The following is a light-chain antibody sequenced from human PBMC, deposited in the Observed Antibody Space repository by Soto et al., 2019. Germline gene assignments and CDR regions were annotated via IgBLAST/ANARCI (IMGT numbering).Light chain of an antibody. CDR2: GAS. Sequence: CLGESATLSGRASQCFGSILAWYQQKPGQAPRLLIYGASSRATGIPDRFSGSGSGTDCTATNIRLYSEQSAVYFYQQYGSSEAVGQGTKVDIK. CDR3: QQYGSSEA. V-gene: IGKV3-20*01. CDR1: QCFGSI. J-gene: IGKJ1*01.